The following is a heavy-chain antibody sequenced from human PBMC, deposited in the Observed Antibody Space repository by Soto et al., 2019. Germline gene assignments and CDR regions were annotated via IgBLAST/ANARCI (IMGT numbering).Heavy chain of an antibody. CDR3: ARGGYGDYEGAVYYYGMDV. CDR1: GFTFSSYW. D-gene: IGHD4-17*01. CDR2: INSDGSST. V-gene: IGHV3-74*01. Sequence: PGGSLRLSCAASGFTFSSYWMHWVRQAPGKGLVWVSRINSDGSSTSYADSVKGRFTISRDNAKNTLYLQMNSLRAEDTAVYYCARGGYGDYEGAVYYYGMDVWGQGTTVTVSS. J-gene: IGHJ6*02.